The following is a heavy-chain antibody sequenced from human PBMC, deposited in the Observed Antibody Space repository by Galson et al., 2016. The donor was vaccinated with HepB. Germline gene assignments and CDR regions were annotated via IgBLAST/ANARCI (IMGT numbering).Heavy chain of an antibody. CDR3: GKHGGFDY. D-gene: IGHD3-16*01. CDR1: GFTFSSYS. J-gene: IGHJ4*02. V-gene: IGHV3-48*01. CDR2: ISSSSSTI. Sequence: SLRLSSAASGFTFSSYSMNWVRQAPGKGLEWVSYISSSSSTIYYADSVKGRFTISRDNSKNTLYLYMNNLTAGDTAIYYCGKHGGFDYWGQGALVTVSS.